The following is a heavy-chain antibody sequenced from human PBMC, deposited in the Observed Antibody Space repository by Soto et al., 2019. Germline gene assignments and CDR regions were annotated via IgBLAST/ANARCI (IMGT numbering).Heavy chain of an antibody. J-gene: IGHJ5*02. Sequence: PSETLSLPFTVSGGSISSGGYSWSWIRQPPGKGLEWIGYIYHNGSTYYNPSLKSRVTISVDRSKNQFSLKLSSVTAADTAVYYCARVPSPWGQGTLVTVSS. CDR1: GGSISSGGYS. CDR2: IYHNGST. CDR3: ARVPSP. V-gene: IGHV4-30-2*01.